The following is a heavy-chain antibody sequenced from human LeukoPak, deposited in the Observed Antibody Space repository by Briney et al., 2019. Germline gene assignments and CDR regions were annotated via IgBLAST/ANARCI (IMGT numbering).Heavy chain of an antibody. V-gene: IGHV3-74*01. J-gene: IGHJ4*02. CDR2: INSDGSNT. D-gene: IGHD3-22*01. Sequence: GSLRLSCTTSGFTVTNYWMHWVRQAPGKGLVWVSRINSDGSNTNYAGSVKGRFTISRDNARNTLYLQMNSLRAEDTAVYYCAGGLSDYYYTVGYWGQGTLVTVSS. CDR3: AGGLSDYYYTVGY. CDR1: GFTVTNYW.